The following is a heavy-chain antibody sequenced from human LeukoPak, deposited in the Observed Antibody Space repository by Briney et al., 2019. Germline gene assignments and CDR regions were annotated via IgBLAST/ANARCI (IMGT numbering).Heavy chain of an antibody. Sequence: GGSLRLSCAASGFTFSSYAMHWVRQAPGKGLEWVAVISYDGSNKYYADSVKGRFTISRDNSKNTLYLQMNSLRAEDTAVYYCARAFYSSGWIDYWGQGTLVTVSS. V-gene: IGHV3-30-3*01. D-gene: IGHD6-19*01. CDR3: ARAFYSSGWIDY. CDR2: ISYDGSNK. CDR1: GFTFSSYA. J-gene: IGHJ4*02.